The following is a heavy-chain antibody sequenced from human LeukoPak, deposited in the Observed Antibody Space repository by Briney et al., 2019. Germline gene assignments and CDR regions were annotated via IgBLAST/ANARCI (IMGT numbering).Heavy chain of an antibody. CDR3: ARHQWLLGFDY. V-gene: IGHV4-59*01. CDR1: GGSISSYY. Sequence: SETLSLTCTVAGGSISSYYWSWLRQPPGKRLEWIGYIYYSGSTNYNPSLKSRVTISVDTSKNQFSLKLSSVTAADTAVYYCARHQWLLGFDYWGQGTLVTVSS. D-gene: IGHD3-22*01. CDR2: IYYSGST. J-gene: IGHJ4*02.